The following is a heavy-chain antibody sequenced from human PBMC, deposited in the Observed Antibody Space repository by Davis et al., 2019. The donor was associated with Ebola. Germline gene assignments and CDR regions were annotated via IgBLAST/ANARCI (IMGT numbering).Heavy chain of an antibody. CDR1: GGSFSGYY. D-gene: IGHD1-20*01. Sequence: MPSETLSLTCAVYGGSFSGYYWSWIRQPPGKGLEWIGEINHSGSTNYNPSLKSRVTISVDTSKNQFSLKLTSVTAADTAMYYCARLHNWNGLDYWGQGTLVTVSS. CDR3: ARLHNWNGLDY. V-gene: IGHV4-34*01. J-gene: IGHJ4*02. CDR2: INHSGST.